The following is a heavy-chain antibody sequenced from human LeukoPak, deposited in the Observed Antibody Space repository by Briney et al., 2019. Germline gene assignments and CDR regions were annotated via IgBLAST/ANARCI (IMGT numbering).Heavy chain of an antibody. J-gene: IGHJ4*02. Sequence: PGGSLRLSCAASGFTFSSYSMSWVRQAPGKGLEWVSSISSSSSYIYYADSVKGRFTISRDNAKNSLYLQMNSLRAEDTAVYYCARAQIAVAGLDYWGQGTLVTVS. CDR3: ARAQIAVAGLDY. CDR2: ISSSSSYI. D-gene: IGHD6-19*01. CDR1: GFTFSSYS. V-gene: IGHV3-21*01.